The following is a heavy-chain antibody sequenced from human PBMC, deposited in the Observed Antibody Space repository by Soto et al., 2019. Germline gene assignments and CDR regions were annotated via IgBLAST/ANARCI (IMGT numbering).Heavy chain of an antibody. Sequence: VQLVESGGGLVKPGGSLRLSCAASGFTFSSYSMNWVRQAPGKGLEWVSSISSSSSYIYYADSVKGRFTISRDNAKNSLYLQMNSLRAEDTAVYYCARDRENMITFGGVIVDAFDIWGQGTMVTVSS. J-gene: IGHJ3*02. V-gene: IGHV3-21*01. CDR2: ISSSSSYI. D-gene: IGHD3-16*02. CDR3: ARDRENMITFGGVIVDAFDI. CDR1: GFTFSSYS.